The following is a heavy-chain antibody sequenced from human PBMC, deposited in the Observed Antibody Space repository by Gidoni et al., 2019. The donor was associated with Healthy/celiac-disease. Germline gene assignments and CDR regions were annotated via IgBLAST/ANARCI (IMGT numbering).Heavy chain of an antibody. CDR3: ARDPDYGDYAGWFDP. D-gene: IGHD4-17*01. J-gene: IGHJ5*02. V-gene: IGHV3-30-3*01. Sequence: QVQLVESGGGVVQPGRSLRLSCAASGFTFSSYAMHWVRQAPGKGLEWVAVISYDGSNKYYADSVKGRFTISRDNSKNTLYLQMNSLRAEDTAVYYCARDPDYGDYAGWFDPWGQGTLVTVSS. CDR1: GFTFSSYA. CDR2: ISYDGSNK.